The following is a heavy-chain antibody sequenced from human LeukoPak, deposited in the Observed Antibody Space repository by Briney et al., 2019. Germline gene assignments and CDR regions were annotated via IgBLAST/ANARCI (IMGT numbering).Heavy chain of an antibody. CDR1: GGSISSGSYY. CDR2: IYTSGST. CDR3: ARHHVDIVATIFYFDY. Sequence: PSQTLSLTCTVSGGSISSGSYYWSWIRQPAVKGLEWIGRIYTSGSTNYNPSLKSRVTISVDTSKNQFSLKLSSVTAADTAVYYCARHHVDIVATIFYFDYWGQGTLVTVSS. J-gene: IGHJ4*02. V-gene: IGHV4-61*02. D-gene: IGHD5-12*01.